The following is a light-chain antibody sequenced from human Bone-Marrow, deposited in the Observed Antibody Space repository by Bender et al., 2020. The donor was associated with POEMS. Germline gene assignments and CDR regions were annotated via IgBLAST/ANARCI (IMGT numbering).Light chain of an antibody. Sequence: QSALTQPRSVSGSPGQSVTISCTGTSSDVGGYNYVSWYQQYPGKAPKLMIYEVTKRPSGISNRFSASKSGHTASLTISGLQPEDEADYYCCSKGDSDTMVFGGGTKLTVL. CDR2: EVT. CDR1: SSDVGGYNY. J-gene: IGLJ3*02. CDR3: CSKGDSDTMV. V-gene: IGLV2-11*01.